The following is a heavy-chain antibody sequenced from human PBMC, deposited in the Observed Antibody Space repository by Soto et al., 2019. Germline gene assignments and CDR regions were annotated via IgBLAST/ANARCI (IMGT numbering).Heavy chain of an antibody. V-gene: IGHV4-30-4*01. CDR3: ARALIQLWPHYYYGMDV. Sequence: PSETLSLTCTVSGGSISSGDYYWSWIRQPPGKGLEWIGYIYYSGTTYYNPSLKSRVTISVDTSKNQFSLKVSSVTAADTAVYYCARALIQLWPHYYYGMDVLGQGTTVTVSS. J-gene: IGHJ6*02. D-gene: IGHD5-18*01. CDR1: GGSISSGDYY. CDR2: IYYSGTT.